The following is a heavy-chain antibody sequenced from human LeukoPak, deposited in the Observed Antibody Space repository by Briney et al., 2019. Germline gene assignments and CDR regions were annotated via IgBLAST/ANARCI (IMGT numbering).Heavy chain of an antibody. J-gene: IGHJ4*02. CDR3: AREVLGWMGSSYFFDY. CDR2: INTYGST. Sequence: PSETLSLTCTVSGGSFSSYYWTWIRQPAGKGLEWIGRINTYGSTNYNPSLKSPVTMSVDTSKNQFSLRLSSVTAADTALYYCAREVLGWMGSSYFFDYWGQGTLVTVSS. V-gene: IGHV4-4*07. CDR1: GGSFSSYY. D-gene: IGHD6-6*01.